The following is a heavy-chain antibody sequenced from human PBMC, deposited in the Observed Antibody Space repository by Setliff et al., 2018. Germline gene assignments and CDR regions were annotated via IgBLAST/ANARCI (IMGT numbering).Heavy chain of an antibody. CDR2: ISWKTGTI. J-gene: IGHJ4*02. CDR1: GFTFDDYA. Sequence: GGSLRLSCAASGFTFDDYAMHWVRQVPGKGLEWVSGISWKTGTIGYADSVKGRFTISRERGKNSLYLQMSSLRVDDTAVYYCAKRFPDGYSHGRYFDYWGQGTLVTVSS. D-gene: IGHD5-18*01. CDR3: AKRFPDGYSHGRYFDY. V-gene: IGHV3-9*01.